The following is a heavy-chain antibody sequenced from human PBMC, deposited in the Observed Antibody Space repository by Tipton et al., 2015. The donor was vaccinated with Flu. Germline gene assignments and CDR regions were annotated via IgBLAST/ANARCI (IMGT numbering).Heavy chain of an antibody. CDR3: VGRGDYFDY. CDR2: IRQDGNEK. CDR1: GFGFSSYW. Sequence: SLRLSCAASGFGFSSYWMSWVRQAPGKGLEWVANIRQDGNEKYYLDSVKGRFTISRDNAKNSVYLQMNSLRDEDTTIYYCVGRGDYFDYWGQGTLVTVSS. J-gene: IGHJ4*02. D-gene: IGHD4-17*01. V-gene: IGHV3-7*01.